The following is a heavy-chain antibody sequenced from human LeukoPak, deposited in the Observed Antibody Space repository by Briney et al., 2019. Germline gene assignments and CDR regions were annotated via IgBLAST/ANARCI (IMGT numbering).Heavy chain of an antibody. D-gene: IGHD4-11*01. CDR3: ARELTVITPYYYMDV. CDR2: INPNSGGT. Sequence: GASVKVSCKASGGTFSSYAISWVRQAPGQGLEWMGWINPNSGGTNYAQKFQGRVTMTRDTSISTAYMELSRLRSDDTAVYYCARELTVITPYYYMDVWGKGTTVTVSS. V-gene: IGHV1-2*02. J-gene: IGHJ6*03. CDR1: GGTFSSYA.